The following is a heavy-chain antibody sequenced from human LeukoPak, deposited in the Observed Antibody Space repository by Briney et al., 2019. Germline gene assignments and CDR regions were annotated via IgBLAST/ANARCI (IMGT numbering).Heavy chain of an antibody. CDR3: ERDSFDSSDSPQTYSYYYMDV. CDR2: ISSTSTFR. J-gene: IGHJ6*03. D-gene: IGHD3-22*01. V-gene: IGHV3-21*01. CDR1: GFTFSRYS. Sequence: PGGPLRLSCAASGFTFSRYSMNWVRQAPGKGLEWVSSISSTSTFRYSADSVKGRFTISRDTAKNLLFLQMNSLGAEDTVIYSCERDSFDSSDSPQTYSYYYMDVWGKGTTVTVSS.